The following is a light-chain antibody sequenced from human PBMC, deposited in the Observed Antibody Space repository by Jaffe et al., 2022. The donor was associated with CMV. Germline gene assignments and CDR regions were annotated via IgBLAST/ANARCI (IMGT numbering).Light chain of an antibody. CDR3: QVWDSLQGV. V-gene: IGLV3-21*04. CDR2: YDS. J-gene: IGLJ2*01. Sequence: SYVLTQPPSVSVAPGKTARITCGGNNIGSKSVHWYQQKPGQAPVLVIYYDSDRPSGIPERFSGSNSGNTATLTISRVEAGDEADYYCQVWDSLQGVFGGGTKLTVL. CDR1: NIGSKS.